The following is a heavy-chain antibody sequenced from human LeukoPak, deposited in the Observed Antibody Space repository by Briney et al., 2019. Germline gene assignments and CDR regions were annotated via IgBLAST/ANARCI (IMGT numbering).Heavy chain of an antibody. D-gene: IGHD5-24*01. V-gene: IGHV4-34*01. CDR3: AREAVEMATIAYFDY. CDR1: GGSFSDYY. Sequence: PSETLSLTCAVYGGSFSDYYWSWIRQPPGKGLEWIGEINHSGSTNYNPSLKSRVTISVDTSKNQFSLKLSSVTAADTAVYYCAREAVEMATIAYFDYWGQGTLVTVSS. CDR2: INHSGST. J-gene: IGHJ4*02.